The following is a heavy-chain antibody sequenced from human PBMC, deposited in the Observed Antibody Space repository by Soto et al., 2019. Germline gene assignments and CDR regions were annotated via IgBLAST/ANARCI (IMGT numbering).Heavy chain of an antibody. CDR2: IYYSGST. J-gene: IGHJ4*02. CDR1: GGSISSNGYY. V-gene: IGHV4-39*01. CDR3: ARRGSSSWYGY. D-gene: IGHD6-13*01. Sequence: PSETLSLTCTVSGGSISSNGYYWGWIRQPPGKGLEWIGSIYYSGSTYYNPSLKSRVTISVDTSKNQFSLKLSSVTAADTAVYYCARRGSSSWYGYWGQGTLVTVSS.